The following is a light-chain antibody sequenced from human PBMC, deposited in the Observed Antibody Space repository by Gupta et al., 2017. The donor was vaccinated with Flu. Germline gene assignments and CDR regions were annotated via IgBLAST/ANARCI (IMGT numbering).Light chain of an antibody. CDR2: KAS. Sequence: DIQMTQSPSTLSASVGDRVTITCRASQSISSWLAWYQQKPGKAPKPLIYKASSLESGVPSRFSGSGSGTEFTLTISSLQPDDFATYYCQQYNSYSSVAFGQGTKVEIK. V-gene: IGKV1-5*03. CDR1: QSISSW. J-gene: IGKJ1*01. CDR3: QQYNSYSSVA.